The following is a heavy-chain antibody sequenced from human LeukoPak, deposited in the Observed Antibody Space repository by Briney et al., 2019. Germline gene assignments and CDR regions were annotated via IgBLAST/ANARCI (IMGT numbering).Heavy chain of an antibody. D-gene: IGHD2-21*02. CDR1: GFTFDDYG. V-gene: IGHV3-20*04. CDR3: ARENIVVVTAIRDAFDI. J-gene: IGHJ3*02. Sequence: GGSLRLSCAGSGFTFDDYGMNWVRQAPGKGLERVSGMSWNGGTTGYADSVKGRFTISRDNAKNSLCLQMNSLRDEDTAVYYCARENIVVVTAIRDAFDIWGQGTMVTVSS. CDR2: MSWNGGTT.